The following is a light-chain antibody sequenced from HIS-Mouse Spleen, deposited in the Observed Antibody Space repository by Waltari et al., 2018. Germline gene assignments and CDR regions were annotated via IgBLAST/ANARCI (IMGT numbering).Light chain of an antibody. CDR1: SSDVGGYNY. CDR3: SSYTSSSTLV. CDR2: DVS. J-gene: IGLJ2*01. Sequence: QSALTQPASVSGSPGQSITISCTGTSSDVGGYNYVSWYQQHPGKAPKLMIYDVSNRPSGVANLFSGSKSGNTASLTISGRQAEDEADYYCSSYTSSSTLVFGGGTKLTVL. V-gene: IGLV2-14*03.